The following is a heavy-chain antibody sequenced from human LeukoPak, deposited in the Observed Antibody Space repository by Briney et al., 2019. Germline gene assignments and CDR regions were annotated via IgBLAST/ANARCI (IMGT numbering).Heavy chain of an antibody. J-gene: IGHJ4*02. CDR1: GYTFTGNY. D-gene: IGHD1-26*01. Sequence: ASVKVSCKASGYTFTGNYMHWVRQAPGQGLEWMGRINPNSGGTNYAQKFQGRVTMTRDTSISTAYMELSRLRSDDTAVYYCARVEYSGSYYYPYWGQGTLVTVSS. CDR3: ARVEYSGSYYYPY. CDR2: INPNSGGT. V-gene: IGHV1-2*06.